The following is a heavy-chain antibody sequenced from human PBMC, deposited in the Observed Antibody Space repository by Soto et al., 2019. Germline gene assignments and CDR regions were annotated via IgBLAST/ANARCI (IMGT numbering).Heavy chain of an antibody. CDR2: ISVGGGSA. Sequence: GGSLRLSCVASGFTFSDYVMTWVRQAPEKGLEWVSTISVGGGSAYYADSVKGRFAISRDNSKNTLYLQLNSLRAEDTAVYSFVKDPAQQLILGLWLDPWGQGTLVTVS. D-gene: IGHD6-13*01. J-gene: IGHJ5*02. CDR3: VKDPAQQLILGLWLDP. CDR1: GFTFSDYV. V-gene: IGHV3-23*01.